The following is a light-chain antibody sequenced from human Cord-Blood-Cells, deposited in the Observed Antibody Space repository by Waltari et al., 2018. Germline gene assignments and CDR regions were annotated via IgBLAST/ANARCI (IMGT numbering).Light chain of an antibody. J-gene: IGKJ2*03. Sequence: EIVLTQSPATLSLSPGEGATLSCRASPSVSSYLAWYQQKPGQAPRLLIYDASNRATGIPARFSGSGSGTDFTLTISSLEPEDFAVYYCQQRSNWPPSFGQGTKLEIK. CDR3: QQRSNWPPS. V-gene: IGKV3-11*01. CDR1: PSVSSY. CDR2: DAS.